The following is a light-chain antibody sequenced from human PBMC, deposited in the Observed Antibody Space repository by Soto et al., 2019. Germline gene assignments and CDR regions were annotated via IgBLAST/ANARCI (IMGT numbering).Light chain of an antibody. CDR1: QGISSY. J-gene: IGKJ2*01. CDR2: ATS. Sequence: ALRMTQSPSSFSASTGDRVTITCRASQGISSYLAWYQQKPGKAPKLLIYATSTLQSGVPSRFSGSGSGTDFTLTIRCLQSEDFATYYCQQYYSYPPYTFGQGTKLEIK. CDR3: QQYYSYPPYT. V-gene: IGKV1-8*01.